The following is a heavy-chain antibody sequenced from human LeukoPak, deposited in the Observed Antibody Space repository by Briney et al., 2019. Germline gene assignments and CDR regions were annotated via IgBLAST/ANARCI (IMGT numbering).Heavy chain of an antibody. CDR3: ATSSGYSYGYARR. D-gene: IGHD5-18*01. Sequence: SETLSLTCAVYGGSFSGYYWSWIRQPPGKGLEWIGEINHSGSTNYNPSLKSRVTISVDTSKNQFSLKLSSVTAADTAVYYCATSSGYSYGYARRWGQGALVTVSS. CDR2: INHSGST. V-gene: IGHV4-34*01. CDR1: GGSFSGYY. J-gene: IGHJ4*02.